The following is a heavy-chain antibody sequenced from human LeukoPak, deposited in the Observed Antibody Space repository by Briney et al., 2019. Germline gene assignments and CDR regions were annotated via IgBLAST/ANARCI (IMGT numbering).Heavy chain of an antibody. CDR1: GGSISSSSYY. D-gene: IGHD3-3*01. Sequence: SETLSLTCTVSGGSISSSSYYWGWIRQPPGKGLEWIGSIYYSGSTYYNPSLKSRVTISVDTSKNQFSLKLSSVTAADTAVYYCAREVFWSGYSNWFDPWGQGTLVTVSS. CDR2: IYYSGST. V-gene: IGHV4-39*02. J-gene: IGHJ5*02. CDR3: AREVFWSGYSNWFDP.